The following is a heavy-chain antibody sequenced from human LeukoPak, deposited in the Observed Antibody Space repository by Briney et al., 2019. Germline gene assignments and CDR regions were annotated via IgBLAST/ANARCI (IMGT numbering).Heavy chain of an antibody. V-gene: IGHV3-23*01. CDR2: ISCSGGST. Sequence: GSLRLSCAASGFTFSSYAMSWVRQAPGKGLEWVSAISCSGGSTYYADSVKGRFTISRDNSKNTLYLQMNSLRADDTAVYYCAKVRFLEWLSSPGYFDYWGQGTLVTVSS. CDR3: AKVRFLEWLSSPGYFDY. D-gene: IGHD3-3*01. CDR1: GFTFSSYA. J-gene: IGHJ4*02.